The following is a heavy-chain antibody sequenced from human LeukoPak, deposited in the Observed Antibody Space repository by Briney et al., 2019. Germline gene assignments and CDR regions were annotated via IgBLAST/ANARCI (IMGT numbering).Heavy chain of an antibody. V-gene: IGHV3-66*01. CDR2: IFSGGST. CDR3: TGGDMEY. D-gene: IGHD3-10*01. Sequence: PGGSLRLSCAASGFTVSGNYMNWVRQAPGKGLEWVSIIFSGGSTFYADSVKGRFTISRDNSKNTLYLQMNSLRAEDTAVYHCTGGDMEYWGQGTLVTVSS. CDR1: GFTVSGNY. J-gene: IGHJ4*02.